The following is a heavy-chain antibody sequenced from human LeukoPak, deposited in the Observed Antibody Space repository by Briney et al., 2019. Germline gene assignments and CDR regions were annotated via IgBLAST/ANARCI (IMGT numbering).Heavy chain of an antibody. J-gene: IGHJ4*02. CDR3: AKMQGPSDY. CDR2: ISGSGGST. CDR1: GFPFGSNA. Sequence: GGSLGLSCAASGFPFGSNAISWAGQAPGKGLEWVPAISGSGGSTYYADSVKGRFTISRDNSKNTLYLQMNSLRAEDTAVYYCAKMQGPSDYWGQGTLVTVSS. V-gene: IGHV3-23*01.